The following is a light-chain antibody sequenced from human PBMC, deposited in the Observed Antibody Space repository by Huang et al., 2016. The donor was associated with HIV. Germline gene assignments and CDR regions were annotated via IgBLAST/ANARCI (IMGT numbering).Light chain of an antibody. CDR3: QQYYTTPGT. CDR1: RSILDNSNNKNY. Sequence: DIVLTQSPDSLAVSLGERATINCSSSRSILDNSNNKNYLAWHPQKPGQSPKLLSYWASTREAGVPDRFSGSGSETDFTLTISSLQAEDVAVYFCQQYYTTPGTFGPGTTVHIK. V-gene: IGKV4-1*01. CDR2: WAS. J-gene: IGKJ3*01.